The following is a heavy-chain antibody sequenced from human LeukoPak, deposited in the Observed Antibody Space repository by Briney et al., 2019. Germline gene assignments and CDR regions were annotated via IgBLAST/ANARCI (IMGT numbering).Heavy chain of an antibody. CDR1: GFTFSSYG. CDR2: IWYDGSNK. V-gene: IGHV3-33*01. Sequence: PGRSLRLSCAASGFTFSSYGMHWVRQAPGKGLEWVAVIWYDGSNKYYADSVKGRFTISRDNSKNTLYLQMNSLKAEDTAVYYCARVSQRYGMDVWGQGTTVTVSS. CDR3: ARVSQRYGMDV. J-gene: IGHJ6*02.